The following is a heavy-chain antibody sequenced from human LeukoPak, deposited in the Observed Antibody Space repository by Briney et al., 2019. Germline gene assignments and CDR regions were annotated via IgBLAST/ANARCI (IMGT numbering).Heavy chain of an antibody. J-gene: IGHJ4*02. D-gene: IGHD3-10*01. V-gene: IGHV3-23*01. CDR2: ISGSGGST. CDR3: AKGYYGSGSFDY. CDR1: GFTFSSYA. Sequence: GGSLRLSCAASGFTFSSYAMSWVRQAPGKGLEWVSAISGSGGSTYYADSVRGRFTISRDNSKNTLYLQMNSLRAEDTAVYYCAKGYYGSGSFDYWGQGTLVTVSS.